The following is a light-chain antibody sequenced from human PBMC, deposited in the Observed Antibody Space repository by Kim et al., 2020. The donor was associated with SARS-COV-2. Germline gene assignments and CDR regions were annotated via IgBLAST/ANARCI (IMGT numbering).Light chain of an antibody. CDR3: QQHYRSLT. Sequence: DIVMTQSPDSLAVSPGERATINCKSSQSLLYSSDNKNYLAWYQQKSGQPPKLLIHWASTRESGVPDRFSGSGFGTDFTLTISSLQAEDVAVYFCQQHYRSLTLGQGTKVDIK. J-gene: IGKJ1*01. V-gene: IGKV4-1*01. CDR1: QSLLYSSDNKNY. CDR2: WAS.